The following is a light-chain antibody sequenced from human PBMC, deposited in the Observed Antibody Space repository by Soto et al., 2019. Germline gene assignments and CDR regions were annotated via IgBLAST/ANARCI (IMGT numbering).Light chain of an antibody. Sequence: QTVVTQGPSLTVSPGGTVTVTCGSRTGAVTSGHYPYWFQQKPGQAPRTLIYDISNKHTWTPARFSGSLLGGKAALTLSGAQPEDEAEYYCLLSFSSARPMFGGGTKLTVL. J-gene: IGLJ3*02. V-gene: IGLV7-46*01. CDR3: LLSFSSARPM. CDR1: TGAVTSGHY. CDR2: DIS.